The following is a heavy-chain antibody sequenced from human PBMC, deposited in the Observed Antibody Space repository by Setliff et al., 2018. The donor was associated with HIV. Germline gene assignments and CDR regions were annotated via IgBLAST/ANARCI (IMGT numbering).Heavy chain of an antibody. D-gene: IGHD1-26*01. Sequence: GGSLRLSCAVSGFNFKSAWMTWVRQAPGKGLEWVGRIKSNSDGGTSDYAAAVKDRFSFSRDDSKNTLYPQMNSLEIEDTAVYYCTTRLSGSYIPNWFDPWGQGTLVTVSS. J-gene: IGHJ5*02. CDR1: GFNFKSAW. CDR3: TTRLSGSYIPNWFDP. V-gene: IGHV3-15*01. CDR2: IKSNSDGGTS.